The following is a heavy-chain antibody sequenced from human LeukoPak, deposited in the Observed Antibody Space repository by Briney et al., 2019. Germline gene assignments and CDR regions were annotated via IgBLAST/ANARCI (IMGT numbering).Heavy chain of an antibody. CDR2: ISGSGGST. Sequence: GGSLRLSCTASGFTFSSYAMTWVRQAPGKGLEWVSSISGSGGSTYYADSVKGRFTISRDNSKNTLYVQMNSLRAEDTAVYYCAKTKSDNSGYYSFDYWGQGTLVTVSS. D-gene: IGHD3-22*01. J-gene: IGHJ4*02. V-gene: IGHV3-23*01. CDR3: AKTKSDNSGYYSFDY. CDR1: GFTFSSYA.